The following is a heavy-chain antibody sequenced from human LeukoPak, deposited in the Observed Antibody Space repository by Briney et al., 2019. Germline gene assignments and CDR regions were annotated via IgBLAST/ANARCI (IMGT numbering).Heavy chain of an antibody. J-gene: IGHJ6*02. Sequence: SETLSLTCTVSGGSISSYHWSWIRQSAGKGLEWIGRIYPSGSTNCNPSLESRVTMSIDTSRNQFSLKLISVTAADTAVYYCVRERDWDVSGMDVWGRWSTVTVSS. V-gene: IGHV4-4*07. CDR1: GGSISSYH. D-gene: IGHD2-21*02. CDR2: IYPSGST. CDR3: VRERDWDVSGMDV.